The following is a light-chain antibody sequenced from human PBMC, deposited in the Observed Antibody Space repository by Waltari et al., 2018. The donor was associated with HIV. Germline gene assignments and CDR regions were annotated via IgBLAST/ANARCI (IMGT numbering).Light chain of an antibody. Sequence: IVLTQSPGTLSLSQGESATLSCRASQRVTSTYLAWYQQRPGQAPRLLIYGASNRATGIPDRFSGSGSGTDFTLTISRLEPEDFAMYYCQQYGGSPPYTFGQGTRLEIK. V-gene: IGKV3-20*01. CDR3: QQYGGSPPYT. J-gene: IGKJ2*01. CDR2: GAS. CDR1: QRVTSTY.